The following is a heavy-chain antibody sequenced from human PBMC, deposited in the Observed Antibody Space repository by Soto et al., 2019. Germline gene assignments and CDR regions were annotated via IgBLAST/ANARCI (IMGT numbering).Heavy chain of an antibody. CDR2: IKQDGSEK. Sequence: GGSLRLSCAASGFTFSSYWMSWVRQAPGKGLEWVANIKQDGSEKYYVDSVKGRFTISRDNAKNSLYLQMNSLRAGDTAVYYCARPYYYDSSGYYSADSMDVWGQGTTVTVSS. CDR1: GFTFSSYW. CDR3: ARPYYYDSSGYYSADSMDV. V-gene: IGHV3-7*01. J-gene: IGHJ6*02. D-gene: IGHD3-22*01.